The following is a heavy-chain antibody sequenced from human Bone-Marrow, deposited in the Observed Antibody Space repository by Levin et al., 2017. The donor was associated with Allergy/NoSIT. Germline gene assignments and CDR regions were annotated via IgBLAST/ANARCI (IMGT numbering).Heavy chain of an antibody. D-gene: IGHD4-17*01. J-gene: IGHJ4*02. Sequence: ASVKVSCKASGYTFTSYAMNWVRQAPGQGLEWMGWINTYTGNPTYAQGFTGRFVFSLDTSVSTAYLQISSLKAEDTAVYYCARATADYGDYRRPDYWGQGTLVTVSS. CDR1: GYTFTSYA. CDR3: ARATADYGDYRRPDY. CDR2: INTYTGNP. V-gene: IGHV7-4-1*02.